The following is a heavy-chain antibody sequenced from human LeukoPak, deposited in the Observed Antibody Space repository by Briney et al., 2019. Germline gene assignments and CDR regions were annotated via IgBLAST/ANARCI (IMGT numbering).Heavy chain of an antibody. CDR1: GGSFSGYY. D-gene: IGHD2-2*01. CDR3: ARGDIVVVPASWIYYYGMDV. J-gene: IGHJ6*02. V-gene: IGHV4-34*01. CDR2: INHSGST. Sequence: SETLSLTCAVYGGSFSGYYWSWIRQPPGKGLEWIGEINHSGSTNYNPSLKSRVTISVDTSKNQFPLKLSSVTAADTAVYYCARGDIVVVPASWIYYYGMDVWGQGTTVTVSS.